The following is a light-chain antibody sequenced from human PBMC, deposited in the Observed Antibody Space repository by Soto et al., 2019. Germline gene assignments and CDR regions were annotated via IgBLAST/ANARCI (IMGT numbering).Light chain of an antibody. CDR1: QSVSSY. CDR2: DAS. J-gene: IGKJ4*01. V-gene: IGKV3-11*01. CDR3: QQRSNWPPKLT. Sequence: EIVLTQSPATLSLSPGERATLSCRASQSVSSYLAWYQQKPGQAPRLLIYDASNRATGIPARFSGSGSGTDFTLTISSLEPEDFAVYSCQQRSNWPPKLTFGGGTKVEIK.